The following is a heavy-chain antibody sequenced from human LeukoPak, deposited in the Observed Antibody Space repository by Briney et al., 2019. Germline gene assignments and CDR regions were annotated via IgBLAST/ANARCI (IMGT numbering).Heavy chain of an antibody. J-gene: IGHJ3*02. CDR3: AKALGGYDQDAFDI. V-gene: IGHV3-9*01. CDR2: ISWNSGTI. Sequence: GGSLRLSCAASGFTFDDYAMHWVRQPPGKGLEWVSGISWNSGTIGYAGSVKGRFTISRDNAKNSLYLQMNSLRAEDTALYYCAKALGGYDQDAFDIWGQGTMVTVSS. CDR1: GFTFDDYA. D-gene: IGHD5-12*01.